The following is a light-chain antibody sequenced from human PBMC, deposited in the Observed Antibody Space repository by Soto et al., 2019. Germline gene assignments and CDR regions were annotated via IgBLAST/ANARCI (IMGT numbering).Light chain of an antibody. CDR2: GVV. J-gene: IGLJ1*01. Sequence: QSALTQPRSVSGSPGQSVTISCTGTGNDVGAYNYVSWYQQHPGRPPKLLIYGVVRWPSGVPDRFSGSKSGNTASLTISGLHAEDEAYYFCCSYAGGSPYLFGTGTKLTVL. CDR3: CSYAGGSPYL. V-gene: IGLV2-11*01. CDR1: GNDVGAYNY.